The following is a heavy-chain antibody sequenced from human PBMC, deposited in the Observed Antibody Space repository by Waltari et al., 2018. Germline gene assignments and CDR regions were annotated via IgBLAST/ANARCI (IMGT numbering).Heavy chain of an antibody. CDR2: ISPILGIA. CDR1: GGTFSSYT. Sequence: QVQLVQSGAEVKKPGSSVKVSCKASGGTFSSYTISWVRQAPGQGLAWMGRISPILGIANYAQKFQGRVTITADKSTSTAYMELSSLRSEDTAVYYCARDTWREVGATRGDYWGQGTLVTVSS. CDR3: ARDTWREVGATRGDY. D-gene: IGHD1-26*01. V-gene: IGHV1-69*08. J-gene: IGHJ4*02.